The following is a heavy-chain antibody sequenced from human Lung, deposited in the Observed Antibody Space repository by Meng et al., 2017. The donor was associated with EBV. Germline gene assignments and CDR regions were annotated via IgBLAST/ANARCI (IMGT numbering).Heavy chain of an antibody. Sequence: QVQLQESGPGLVKPSQTLSLIFTVSGGSISSGGHYWSWIRQHPEKGLEWIGYIYYSGSTYYKPSLKSRLTISVDTSKNQLSLRLSSVTAADTAVYYCARGLWYYDRGGYFDNWGRGTLVTVSS. CDR2: IYYSGST. D-gene: IGHD3-22*01. V-gene: IGHV4-31*03. J-gene: IGHJ4*02. CDR3: ARGLWYYDRGGYFDN. CDR1: GGSISSGGHY.